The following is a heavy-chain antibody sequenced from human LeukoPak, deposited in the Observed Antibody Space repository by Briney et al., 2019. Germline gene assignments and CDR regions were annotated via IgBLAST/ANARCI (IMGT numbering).Heavy chain of an antibody. CDR1: GFTFRDYS. V-gene: IGHV3-30*04. CDR3: ARDLSVSLNFDC. D-gene: IGHD1-26*01. J-gene: IGHJ4*02. CDR2: TSDDGTYT. Sequence: GGSLRLSCAGSGFTFRDYSIHWVRQAPGKGLEWVAVTSDDGTYTYYADSLKGRFTLSRDNSKNTLFLQMNSLRTEDTAVYYCARDLSVSLNFDCWGQGTLVTVSS.